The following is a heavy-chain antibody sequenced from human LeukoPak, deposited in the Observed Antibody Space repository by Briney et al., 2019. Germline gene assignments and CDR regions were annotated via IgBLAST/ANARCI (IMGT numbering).Heavy chain of an antibody. CDR3: VKDFPYGDYGRFDD. Sequence: GGSLRLSCSASGFTFSSYAMNWVRQAPGKGLEYVSTISSHGGSTYYADSVKGRFTISRDNSKNTLYLQMSSLRAEDTAVYYCVKDFPYGDYGRFDDRGQGTLVTVSS. CDR2: ISSHGGST. D-gene: IGHD4-17*01. V-gene: IGHV3-64D*06. J-gene: IGHJ4*02. CDR1: GFTFSSYA.